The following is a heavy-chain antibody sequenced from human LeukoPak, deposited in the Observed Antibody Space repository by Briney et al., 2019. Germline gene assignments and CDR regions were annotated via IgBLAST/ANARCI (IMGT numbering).Heavy chain of an antibody. Sequence: ASVKVSCKVSGYTLTELSMHWVRQAPGKGLEWMGGFDPEDGETIYAQKFQGRVTMTEDTSTDTAYMELSSLRSEDTAVYYSATGIGGSMVYFDYWGQGTLGTVPS. J-gene: IGHJ4*02. D-gene: IGHD5-12*01. CDR3: ATGIGGSMVYFDY. CDR2: FDPEDGET. CDR1: GYTLTELS. V-gene: IGHV1-24*01.